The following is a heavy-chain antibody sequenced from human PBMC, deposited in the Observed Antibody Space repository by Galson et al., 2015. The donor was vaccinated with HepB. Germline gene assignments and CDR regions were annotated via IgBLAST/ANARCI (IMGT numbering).Heavy chain of an antibody. V-gene: IGHV3-73*01. D-gene: IGHD6-6*01. J-gene: IGHJ6*03. CDR1: GFTFSASA. CDR2: IRSKANSYAT. Sequence: SLRLSCAASGFTFSASAIHWVRQASGKGLEWVGRIRSKANSYATTYAASVKGRFTTSRDDSKDTAYLQLNSLKTEDTAVYYCTRRSEDRSDSSSSEDYYYYMDVWGKGTTVTVSS. CDR3: TRRSEDRSDSSSSEDYYYYMDV.